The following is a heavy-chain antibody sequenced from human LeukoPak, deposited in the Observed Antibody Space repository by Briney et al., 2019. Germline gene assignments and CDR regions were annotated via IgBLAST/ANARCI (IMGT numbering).Heavy chain of an antibody. CDR2: IWNDGSNK. J-gene: IGHJ2*01. Sequence: GGSLRLSCAPSGFTFNNYGMHWVRQTPGKGLEWVAVIWNDGSNKYYADSVKGRFTISRDNTRNAVNLQMDSLRADDTAVYYCARPGDNYRHWYFDLWGRGTRVTVS. CDR1: GFTFNNYG. D-gene: IGHD4-11*01. V-gene: IGHV3-33*01. CDR3: ARPGDNYRHWYFDL.